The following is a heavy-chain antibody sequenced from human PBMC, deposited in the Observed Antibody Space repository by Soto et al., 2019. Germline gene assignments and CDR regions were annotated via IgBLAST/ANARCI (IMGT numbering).Heavy chain of an antibody. J-gene: IGHJ5*02. V-gene: IGHV4-34*01. CDR3: ARGLRGYTYGRWFDP. Sequence: PSETLSLTCAVYGGSFSGDYWTWIRQPPGKGLEWIGEIGRSGSTDYKPSLKSRVTISLDTSKNQFSLKLRFVTAADTAVYYCARGLRGYTYGRWFDPWGQGTQVTVSS. CDR2: IGRSGST. CDR1: GGSFSGDY. D-gene: IGHD5-18*01.